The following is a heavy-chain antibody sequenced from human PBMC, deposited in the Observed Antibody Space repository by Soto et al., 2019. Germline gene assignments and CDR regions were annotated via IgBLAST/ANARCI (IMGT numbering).Heavy chain of an antibody. Sequence: ASVNVSCKASGYTCTSYCISWVRQPPGQGLEWMGWINSYNGNTNYAQKLQGRVTMITDTSTSTAYMELRRLRDEDAAVYYFARSPYYYESSNYYGYWGHGTLVTVSS. CDR1: GYTCTSYC. J-gene: IGHJ4*01. CDR3: ARSPYYYESSNYYGY. V-gene: IGHV1-18*01. D-gene: IGHD3-22*01. CDR2: INSYNGNT.